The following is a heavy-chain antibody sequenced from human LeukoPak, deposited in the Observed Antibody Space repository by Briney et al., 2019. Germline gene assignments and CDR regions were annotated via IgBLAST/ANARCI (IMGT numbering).Heavy chain of an antibody. V-gene: IGHV4-38-2*02. CDR2: IYHTGTT. CDR3: ARDRVASAIRDYYYYYMDV. CDR1: AYSISSGYY. Sequence: PSETLSLTCTVSAYSISSGYYWGYIRQPPGKGLEWIGSIYHTGTTYYNPSLKSRVTMSVDTSKNQFSLKLSSVTAADTAVYYCARDRVASAIRDYYYYYMDVWGKGTTVTVSS. D-gene: IGHD2-2*02. J-gene: IGHJ6*03.